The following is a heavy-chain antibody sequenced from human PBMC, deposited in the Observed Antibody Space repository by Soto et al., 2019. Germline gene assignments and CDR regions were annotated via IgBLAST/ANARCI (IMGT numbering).Heavy chain of an antibody. CDR2: ISSSSRTI. V-gene: IGHV3-48*01. CDR1: GFSFSASG. Sequence: PGGSLRLSCEASGFSFSASGMNWVRRAPGKGLEWISYISSSSRTIYYAASVEGRFTVSRDNVKNSVHLQMNSLRAEDTGVYFCARTRMEWALYFDNWGLGTLVTVSS. D-gene: IGHD3-3*01. J-gene: IGHJ4*02. CDR3: ARTRMEWALYFDN.